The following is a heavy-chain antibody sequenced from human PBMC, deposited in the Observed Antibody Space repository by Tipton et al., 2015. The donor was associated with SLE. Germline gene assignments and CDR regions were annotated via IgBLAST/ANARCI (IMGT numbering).Heavy chain of an antibody. CDR2: INHSGST. CDR1: GDSISSSSYY. J-gene: IGHJ4*02. D-gene: IGHD7-27*01. V-gene: IGHV4-39*07. CDR3: ARTLGIRRFQFDS. Sequence: TLSLTCIVSGDSISSSSYYWGWIRQPPGKGLEWIGEINHSGSTNYNPSLKSRVTISVDTSKNQFSLKLSSVTAADTAVYYCARTLGIRRFQFDSWGQGTLVTVSS.